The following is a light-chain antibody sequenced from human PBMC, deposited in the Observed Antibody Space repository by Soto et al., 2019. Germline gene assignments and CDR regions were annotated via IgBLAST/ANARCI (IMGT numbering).Light chain of an antibody. CDR1: SSDVGGYNY. J-gene: IGLJ1*01. Sequence: QSVLTQPPSASGSPGQSVTISCTGTSSDVGGYNYVSWYQQYAGKAPKLMISEVSKRPSGVPDRFSGSKSGNTASLTVSGLQAEDEADYYCCSYAGSYTYVFGTGTKVTVL. V-gene: IGLV2-8*01. CDR2: EVS. CDR3: CSYAGSYTYV.